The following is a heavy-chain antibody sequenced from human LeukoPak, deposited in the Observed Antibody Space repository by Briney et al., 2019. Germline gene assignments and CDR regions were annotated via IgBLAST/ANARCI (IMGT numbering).Heavy chain of an antibody. J-gene: IGHJ5*02. CDR3: AKEGYSYGYRRVNWFDP. V-gene: IGHV3-23*01. D-gene: IGHD5-18*01. CDR2: MSGSGGST. CDR1: GFTFSSYA. Sequence: GGSLRLSCAASGFTFSSYAMSLVRQAPGKGLEWVSAMSGSGGSTYYADSVKGRFTISRDNSKNTLYLQMNSLRAGDTAVYYCAKEGYSYGYRRVNWFDPWGQGTLVTVSS.